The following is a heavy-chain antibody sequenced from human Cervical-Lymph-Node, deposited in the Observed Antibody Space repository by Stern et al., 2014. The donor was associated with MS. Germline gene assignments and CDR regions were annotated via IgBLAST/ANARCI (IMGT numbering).Heavy chain of an antibody. J-gene: IGHJ4*02. CDR1: GYTFTSYW. V-gene: IGHV5-51*01. CDR3: ARQRYFDY. Sequence: EMQLVESGPEVKRPGESLKISCQASGYTFTSYWIGGVRQMPGKGLEWIAIIFPGGSDIRSSPSFQGQVTISADKSSSTAYLQWNNLKASDTAIYYCARQRYFDYWGQGTLVTVSS. CDR2: IFPGGSDI.